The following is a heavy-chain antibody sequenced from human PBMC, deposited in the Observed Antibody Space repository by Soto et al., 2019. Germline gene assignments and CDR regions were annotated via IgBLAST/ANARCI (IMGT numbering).Heavy chain of an antibody. CDR2: ISAYNGNT. D-gene: IGHD2-2*01. Sequence: QVQLVQSGAEVKKPGASVKVSCKASGYTFTSYGISWVRQAPGQGLEWMGLISAYNGNTNYAQKLQGRVTMTTDTSTSTAYMELRRLRSDDTAVYYCARVAMPGWYGQTRWYVDYWVQGTLVTVSS. J-gene: IGHJ4*02. CDR1: GYTFTSYG. V-gene: IGHV1-18*01. CDR3: ARVAMPGWYGQTRWYVDY.